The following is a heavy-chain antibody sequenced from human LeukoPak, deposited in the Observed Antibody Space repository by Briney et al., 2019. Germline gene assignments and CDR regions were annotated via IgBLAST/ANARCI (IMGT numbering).Heavy chain of an antibody. CDR3: AREKSKLLWAGDLLRPEYYYYMDV. CDR1: DSTFKGFA. V-gene: IGHV3-21*01. J-gene: IGHJ6*03. CDR2: ISSSSEYI. Sequence: PGGSLRLSCAASDSTFKGFALNWVRQAPGKGLEWVSSISSSSEYISYAVSVRGRFTISRDSAKNSLYLQMNSLRAEDTAVYYCAREKSKLLWAGDLLRPEYYYYMDVWGKGTTVTVSS. D-gene: IGHD3-10*01.